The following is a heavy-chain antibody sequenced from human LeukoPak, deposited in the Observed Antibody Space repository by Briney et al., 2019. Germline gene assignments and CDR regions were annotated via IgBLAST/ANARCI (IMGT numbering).Heavy chain of an antibody. CDR2: IYTSGST. CDR1: GGSISSYY. D-gene: IGHD2-15*01. Sequence: PSETLSLTCTVSGGSISSYYWSWIRQPAGKGLGWIGRIYTSGSTNYNPSLKSRVTMSVDTSKNQFSLKLSSVTAADTAVYYCASGSPGDLSNWGQGTLVTVSS. CDR3: ASGSPGDLSN. V-gene: IGHV4-4*07. J-gene: IGHJ4*02.